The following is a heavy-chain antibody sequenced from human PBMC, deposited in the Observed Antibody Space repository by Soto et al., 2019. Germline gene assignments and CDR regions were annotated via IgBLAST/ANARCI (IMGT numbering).Heavy chain of an antibody. J-gene: IGHJ4*02. Sequence: QVQLQESGPGLVKPSQTLSLTCTVSGGSISSDGYYWSWIRQHPGKGLEWIGYIFYSGSTYYNPSLNSRVTISIDTAKNLFSLKLISVTAADTSVYYCARFYTFNFVAYFDYWGLGTLVTVSS. V-gene: IGHV4-31*03. D-gene: IGHD3-16*01. CDR3: ARFYTFNFVAYFDY. CDR2: IFYSGST. CDR1: GGSISSDGYY.